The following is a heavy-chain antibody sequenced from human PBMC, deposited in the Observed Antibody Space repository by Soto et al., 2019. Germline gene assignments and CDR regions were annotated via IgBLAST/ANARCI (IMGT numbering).Heavy chain of an antibody. D-gene: IGHD4-17*01. CDR3: ARGANYDYGDYADAFDI. CDR1: GYTFTSYD. J-gene: IGHJ3*02. Sequence: GASVKVSCKASGYTFTSYDINWVRQATGQGLEWMGWMNPNSGNTGYAQKFQGRVTMTRNTSISTAYMELSSLRSEDTAVYYCARGANYDYGDYADAFDIWGKGTMVTVSS. V-gene: IGHV1-8*01. CDR2: MNPNSGNT.